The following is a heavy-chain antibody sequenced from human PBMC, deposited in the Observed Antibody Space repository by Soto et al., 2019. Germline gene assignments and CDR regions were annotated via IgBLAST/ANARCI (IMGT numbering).Heavy chain of an antibody. CDR2: ISAYNGNT. J-gene: IGHJ6*02. CDR3: ARDPNWVIQRVGYYYYYYGMDV. V-gene: IGHV1-18*01. Sequence: ASVKVSCKASGYTFTSYGLSWVRQAPGQGLEWMGWISAYNGNTNYAQKLQGRGTMTTDTSTSTAYMELRSLRSDDTAVYYCARDPNWVIQRVGYYYYYYGMDVWGQGTTVTVSS. CDR1: GYTFTSYG. D-gene: IGHD3-16*02.